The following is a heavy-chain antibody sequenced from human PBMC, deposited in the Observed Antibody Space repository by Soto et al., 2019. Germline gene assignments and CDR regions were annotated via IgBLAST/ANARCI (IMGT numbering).Heavy chain of an antibody. CDR1: GYTFTSYG. D-gene: IGHD3-10*01. Sequence: QVQLVQSGAEVKKPGASVKVSCKASGYTFTSYGISWVRQAPGQGLEWMGWVSAYNGDTKYAQKVQGRLTMTTDTSTSTAYMELRSLRSDDSAVYYCARVHIIMVRGSIDYWGQGTLVTVSS. CDR3: ARVHIIMVRGSIDY. V-gene: IGHV1-18*01. CDR2: VSAYNGDT. J-gene: IGHJ4*02.